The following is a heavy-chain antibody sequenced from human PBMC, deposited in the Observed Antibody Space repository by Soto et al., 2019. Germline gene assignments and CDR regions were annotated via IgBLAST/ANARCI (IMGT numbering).Heavy chain of an antibody. D-gene: IGHD2-2*01. CDR3: ARVPDR. J-gene: IGHJ5*02. V-gene: IGHV4-59*12. Sequence: PSETLSLTCIVSGGSISSYYWSWIRKPPGKGLEWIGEIYHSGGTNYNPSLKSRVTISVDKSKNQFSLKLSSVTAADTAVYYCARVPDRWGQGTLVTVSS. CDR2: IYHSGGT. CDR1: GGSISSYY.